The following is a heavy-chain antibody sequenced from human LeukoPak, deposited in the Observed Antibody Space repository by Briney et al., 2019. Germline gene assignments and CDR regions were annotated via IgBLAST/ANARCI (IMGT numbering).Heavy chain of an antibody. V-gene: IGHV4-61*02. J-gene: IGHJ4*02. Sequence: SETLSLTCTVSGGSISSGSYYWSWIRQPAGKGLEWIGRIYTSGSTNYNPSLKSRVTISVDTSKNQFPLKLSSVTAADTAVYYCARENSYGDYMDYWGQGTLVTVSS. CDR2: IYTSGST. CDR1: GGSISSGSYY. D-gene: IGHD4-17*01. CDR3: ARENSYGDYMDY.